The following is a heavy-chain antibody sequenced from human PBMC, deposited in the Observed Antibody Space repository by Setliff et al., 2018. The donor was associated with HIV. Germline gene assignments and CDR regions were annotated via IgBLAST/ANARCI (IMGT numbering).Heavy chain of an antibody. J-gene: IGHJ4*02. D-gene: IGHD3-3*02. Sequence: ASVKVSCKVSGGIFSNFAISWVRQAPGQGLEWMGGIITILQITNYAQKFQGRVTITRDTSASTAYMELSSLRAEDTAVYYCVRDMSVKHFSDTTSHPGDYLDYWGQGTLVTVSS. CDR3: VRDMSVKHFSDTTSHPGDYLDY. CDR2: IITILQIT. V-gene: IGHV1-69*10. CDR1: GGIFSNFA.